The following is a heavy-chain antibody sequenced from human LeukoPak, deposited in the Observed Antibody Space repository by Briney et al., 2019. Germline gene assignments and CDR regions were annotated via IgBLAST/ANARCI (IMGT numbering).Heavy chain of an antibody. CDR1: GFTFSNYG. J-gene: IGHJ4*02. CDR3: TTGVPAAIQRIVEDFDY. CDR2: IRYDGSNK. V-gene: IGHV3-30*02. Sequence: GGSLRLSCAASGFTFSNYGMHWVRQAPGKGLEWVAFIRYDGSNKYYADSVKGRFTISRDDSKNTLYLQMTSLKTEDTAVYYCTTGVPAAIQRIVEDFDYWGQGTLVTVSS. D-gene: IGHD2-2*01.